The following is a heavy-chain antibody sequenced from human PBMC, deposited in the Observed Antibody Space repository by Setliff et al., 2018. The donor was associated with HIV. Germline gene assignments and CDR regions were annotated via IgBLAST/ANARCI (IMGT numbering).Heavy chain of an antibody. J-gene: IGHJ6*03. CDR3: ARGDQTGYYTTYYYYMDV. V-gene: IGHV3-33*01. D-gene: IGHD3-9*01. Sequence: GGSLRLSCAASGFTFSSYSMHWVRQAPGKGLEWVAVIWYDGSNKYYADSVKGRFTISRDNSKNTLYLQMNSLRANDTAVYYCARGDQTGYYTTYYYYMDVWGLGTTVTVS. CDR1: GFTFSSYS. CDR2: IWYDGSNK.